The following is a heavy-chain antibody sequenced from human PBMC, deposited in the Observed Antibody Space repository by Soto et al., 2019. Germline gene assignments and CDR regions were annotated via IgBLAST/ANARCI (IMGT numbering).Heavy chain of an antibody. CDR1: GFTFDDYA. D-gene: IGHD4-17*01. V-gene: IGHV3-9*01. Sequence: GGSLRLSCAASGFTFDDYAMHWVRQAPGKGLEWVSGISWNSGRLGYADSVKGRFTISRDNAKNSLYLQMNSLRAEDTALYYCAKDKATTVTLFDYWGQGTLVTVSS. CDR3: AKDKATTVTLFDY. J-gene: IGHJ4*02. CDR2: ISWNSGRL.